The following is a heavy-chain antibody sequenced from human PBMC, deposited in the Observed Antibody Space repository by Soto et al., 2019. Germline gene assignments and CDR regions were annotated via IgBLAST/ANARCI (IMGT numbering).Heavy chain of an antibody. V-gene: IGHV3-74*01. CDR2: INEGGAYR. CDR3: AKACQPPREYYFDS. Sequence: PGESLKISCKGSGYHFTNYWMHWVRQVPGKGLVWVARINEGGAYRSYADFAEGRFTISRDNAKNTLYLQMNSLRAEDTAVYYWAKACQPPREYYFDSGGQETLATVPS. J-gene: IGHJ4*02. CDR1: GYHFTNYW.